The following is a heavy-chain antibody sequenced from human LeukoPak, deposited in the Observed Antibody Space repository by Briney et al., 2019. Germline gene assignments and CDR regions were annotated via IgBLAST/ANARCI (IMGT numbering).Heavy chain of an antibody. CDR1: GGSISCGDYY. D-gene: IGHD3-3*01. CDR2: IYYSGST. V-gene: IGHV4-30-4*01. Sequence: SSETLSLTCTVSGGSISCGDYYWSWIRQPPGKGLEWIGYIYYSGSTYYNPSLKSRVTISVDTSKNQFSLKLSSVTAADTAVYYCARVIFLEWFTDYWGQGTLVTVSS. J-gene: IGHJ4*02. CDR3: ARVIFLEWFTDY.